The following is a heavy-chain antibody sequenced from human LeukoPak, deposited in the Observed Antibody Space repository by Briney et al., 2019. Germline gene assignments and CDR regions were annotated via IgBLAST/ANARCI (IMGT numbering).Heavy chain of an antibody. CDR2: INWNGGSK. CDR3: ARAWGGYKSADAFDI. V-gene: IGHV3-20*04. CDR1: GFTFDDYG. J-gene: IGHJ3*02. D-gene: IGHD5-24*01. Sequence: GGSLRLSCAASGFTFDDYGMSWVRQAPGKGLEWVSGINWNGGSKGYADSVKGRFTISRDNAKNSLYLQMNSLRAEDTAVYYCARAWGGYKSADAFDIWGQGTMVTVSS.